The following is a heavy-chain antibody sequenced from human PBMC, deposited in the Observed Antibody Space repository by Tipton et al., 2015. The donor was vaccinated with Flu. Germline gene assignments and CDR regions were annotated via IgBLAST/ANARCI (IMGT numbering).Heavy chain of an antibody. CDR1: GGSVSSSDFY. Sequence: TLSLTCTVSGGSVSSSDFYWGWVRQPPGKGPEWIGSIFHSGTTYYGLSLQSRVTISLDTSKNQFSLKMKSVTVADTAVYYCTRQVEAATRSSSWGQGTLVTVSS. J-gene: IGHJ4*02. CDR2: IFHSGTT. D-gene: IGHD2-15*01. V-gene: IGHV4-39*07. CDR3: TRQVEAATRSSS.